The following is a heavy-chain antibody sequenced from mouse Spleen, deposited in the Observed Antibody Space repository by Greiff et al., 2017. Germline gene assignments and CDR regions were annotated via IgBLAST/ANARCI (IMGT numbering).Heavy chain of an antibody. CDR3: ARQGKVPYFDY. J-gene: IGHJ2*01. V-gene: IGHV5-15*01. CDR2: ISNLAYSI. CDR1: GFTFSDYG. Sequence: EVKLMESGGGLVKPGGSLKLSCAASGFTFSDYGMAWVRQAPGKGPEWVAFISNLAYSIYYADTVTGRFTISRENAKNTLYLEMSSLRSEDTAMYYCARQGKVPYFDYWGQGTTLTVSS.